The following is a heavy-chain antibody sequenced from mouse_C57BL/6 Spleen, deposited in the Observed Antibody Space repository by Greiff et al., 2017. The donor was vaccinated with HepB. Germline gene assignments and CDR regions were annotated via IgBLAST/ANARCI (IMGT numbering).Heavy chain of an antibody. V-gene: IGHV1-15*01. D-gene: IGHD2-2*01. J-gene: IGHJ3*01. CDR1: GYTFTDYE. CDR2: IDPETGGT. CDR3: TRAPYGYEDGGFAY. Sequence: VQLQQSGAELVRPGASVTLSCKASGYTFTDYEMHWVKQTPVHGLEWIGAIDPETGGTAYNQKFKGKAILTADKSSSTAYMELRSLTSEDSAVYYCTRAPYGYEDGGFAYWGQGTLVTVSA.